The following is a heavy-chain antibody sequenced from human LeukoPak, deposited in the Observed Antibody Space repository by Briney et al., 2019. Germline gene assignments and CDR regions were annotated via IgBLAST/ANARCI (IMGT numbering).Heavy chain of an antibody. CDR2: MYTSGST. Sequence: GSLRLSCAASGFTVSSNYWTWIRQPAGKGLEWIGRMYTSGSTNYKPSLKSRVTMSVDTSKNQFSLKLSPVTAADTAVYYCARESGGSRPLDHWGQGTPVTVSS. CDR3: ARESGGSRPLDH. CDR1: GFTVSSNY. J-gene: IGHJ4*02. V-gene: IGHV4-4*07. D-gene: IGHD3-16*01.